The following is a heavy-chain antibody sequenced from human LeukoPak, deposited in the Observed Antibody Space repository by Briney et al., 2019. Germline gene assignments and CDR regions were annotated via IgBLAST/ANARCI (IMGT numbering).Heavy chain of an antibody. CDR2: INPSGGST. J-gene: IGHJ5*02. D-gene: IGHD3-22*01. CDR1: GYTFTSYY. CDR3: AREDYVVRSWFDP. Sequence: ASVKVSCKASGYTFTSYYMHWVRQAPGQGLEWMGIINPSGGSTSYAQKFQGRVTMTRDTSTSTVYMELSSLRSEDTAVYYYAREDYVVRSWFDPWGQGTLVTVSS. V-gene: IGHV1-46*01.